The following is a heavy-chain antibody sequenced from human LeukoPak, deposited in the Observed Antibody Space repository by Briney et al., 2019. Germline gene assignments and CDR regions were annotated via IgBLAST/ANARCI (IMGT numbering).Heavy chain of an antibody. CDR3: AIGPPYGGYSD. CDR2: ISSSGSTI. V-gene: IGHV3-48*03. J-gene: IGHJ4*02. CDR1: GFTFSSYE. Sequence: GGSLRLSCAASGFTFSSYEMNWVRQAPGKGLEWVSYISSSGSTIYYADSLKGRFTISRDNSKNTLYLQMNSLRPEDTAVYSCAIGPPYGGYSDWGQGTLVTVSS. D-gene: IGHD5-12*01.